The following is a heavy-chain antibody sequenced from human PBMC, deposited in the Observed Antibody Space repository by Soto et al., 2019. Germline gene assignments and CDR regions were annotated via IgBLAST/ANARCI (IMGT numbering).Heavy chain of an antibody. CDR2: IYHSGRT. Sequence: SETLSLTCVVSDYSISSGYYWGWIRQPPGKGLEWIGTIYHSGRTYINPSLKSRVTISVDTSKNQFSLRLSAVTAADTAIIYCTRARVQQWVNGGSNFDFWGPGTLVTVSS. V-gene: IGHV4-38-2*01. J-gene: IGHJ4*02. CDR1: DYSISSGYY. D-gene: IGHD2-8*01. CDR3: TRARVQQWVNGGSNFDF.